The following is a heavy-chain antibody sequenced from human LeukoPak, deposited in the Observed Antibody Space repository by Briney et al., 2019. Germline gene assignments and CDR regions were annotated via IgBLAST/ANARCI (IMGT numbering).Heavy chain of an antibody. J-gene: IGHJ3*02. CDR3: ARGQAARGGHDAFDI. CDR1: GGTFSSYA. Sequence: RASVKVSCKASGGTFSSYAISWVRQAPGQGLEWMGGIIPLFGQAIYAQKFKGRVTITTDESTSTAYMELSSLRSEDTAVYYCARGQAARGGHDAFDIWGQGTMVTVSS. D-gene: IGHD6-6*01. V-gene: IGHV1-69*05. CDR2: IIPLFGQA.